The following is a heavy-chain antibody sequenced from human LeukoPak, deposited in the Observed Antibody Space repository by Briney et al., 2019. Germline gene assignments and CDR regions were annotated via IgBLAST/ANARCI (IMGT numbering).Heavy chain of an antibody. CDR3: ARVNPGYYYMDV. V-gene: IGHV3-20*04. CDR1: GFTFDDYG. J-gene: IGHJ6*03. D-gene: IGHD1-14*01. CDR2: INWNGGST. Sequence: PGGSLRLSCAASGFTFDDYGMSWVRQAPGKGLEWVSGINWNGGSTGYADSVKDRFTISRDNAKNSLYLQMNSLRAEDTALYYCARVNPGYYYMDVWGKGTTVTVSS.